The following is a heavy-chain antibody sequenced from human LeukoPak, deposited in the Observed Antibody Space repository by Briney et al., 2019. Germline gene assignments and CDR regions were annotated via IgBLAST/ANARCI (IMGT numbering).Heavy chain of an antibody. Sequence: SETLSLTCTVSGGSISSYYWSWIRQPPGKGVEWIGYIYYSGSTNYNPSLKSRVTISVDTSKNQFSLKLRSVTAADTAVYYCATADGNDAFDIWGQGTMVTVSS. D-gene: IGHD5-24*01. CDR2: IYYSGST. CDR3: ATADGNDAFDI. CDR1: GGSISSYY. V-gene: IGHV4-59*01. J-gene: IGHJ3*02.